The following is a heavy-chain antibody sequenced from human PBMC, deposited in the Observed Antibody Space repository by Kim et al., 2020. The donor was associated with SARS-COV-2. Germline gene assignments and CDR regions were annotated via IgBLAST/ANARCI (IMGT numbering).Heavy chain of an antibody. J-gene: IGHJ5*02. D-gene: IGHD3-10*01. CDR3: TTAGSYYGSGGFDP. Sequence: GGSLRLSCAASGFTFSNAWMSWVRQAPGKGLEWVGRIKSKTDGGTTDYAAPVKGRFTISRDDSKNTLYLQMNSLKTEDTAVYYCTTAGSYYGSGGFDPWGQGTLVTVSS. CDR1: GFTFSNAW. V-gene: IGHV3-15*01. CDR2: IKSKTDGGTT.